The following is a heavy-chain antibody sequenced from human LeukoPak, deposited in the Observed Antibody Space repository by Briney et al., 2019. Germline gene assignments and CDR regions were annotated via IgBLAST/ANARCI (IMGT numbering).Heavy chain of an antibody. V-gene: IGHV4-4*02. D-gene: IGHD3-10*01. CDR3: AKAGSGSYYKSRSGMDV. CDR1: GGSISSSNW. Sequence: SGTLSLTCAVSGGSISSSNWWSWVRQPPGKGLEWIGEIYHSGSTNYNPSLKSRVTISVDKSKNQFSLKLSSVTAADTAVYYCAKAGSGSYYKSRSGMDVWGKGTTVIVSS. J-gene: IGHJ6*04. CDR2: IYHSGST.